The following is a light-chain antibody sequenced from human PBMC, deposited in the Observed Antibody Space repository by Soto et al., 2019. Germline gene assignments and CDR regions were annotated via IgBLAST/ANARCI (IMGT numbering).Light chain of an antibody. CDR1: SGAVTSGLY. Sequence: QAVVTQEPSLTVSPGGTVTLTCGSSSGAVTSGLYPYWFQRKPGQAPRTLIFDTHKKTSWTPARFSASLLGGKSALTLSGGRLGEGLGFSGFLSFPGPGVFAGG. CDR2: DTH. V-gene: IGLV7-46*01. CDR3: FLSFPGPGV. J-gene: IGLJ3*02.